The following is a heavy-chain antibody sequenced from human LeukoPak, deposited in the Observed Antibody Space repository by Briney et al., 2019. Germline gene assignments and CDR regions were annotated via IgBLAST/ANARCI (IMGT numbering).Heavy chain of an antibody. CDR3: ARSSIAVAGTFYYYYMDV. CDR2: MNPNSGNT. V-gene: IGHV1-8*03. D-gene: IGHD6-19*01. CDR1: AYTFTDYY. J-gene: IGHJ6*03. Sequence: ASVKVSCKASAYTFTDYYMHWVRQAPGQGLEWMGWMNPNSGNTGYAQKFQGRVTITRNTSISTAYMELSSLRSEDTAVYYCARSSIAVAGTFYYYYMDVWGKGTTVTVSS.